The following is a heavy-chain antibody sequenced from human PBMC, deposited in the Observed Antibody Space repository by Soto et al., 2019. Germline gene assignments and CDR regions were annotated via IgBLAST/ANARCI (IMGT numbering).Heavy chain of an antibody. CDR2: IIPIFGTA. V-gene: IGHV1-69*13. D-gene: IGHD3-22*01. J-gene: IGHJ6*02. Sequence: GASVKVSCKASGGTFSSYAISWVRQAPGQGLEWMGGIIPIFGTANYAQKFQGRVTITADESTSTAYMELSSLRSEDTAVYYCARGGWYYDSSGYSYYYYGMDAWGQGTTVTVSS. CDR3: ARGGWYYDSSGYSYYYYGMDA. CDR1: GGTFSSYA.